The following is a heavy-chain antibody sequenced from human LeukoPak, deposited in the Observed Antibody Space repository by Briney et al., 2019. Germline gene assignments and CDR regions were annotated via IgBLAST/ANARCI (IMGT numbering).Heavy chain of an antibody. Sequence: ASVKVSCKASGYTFTSYAMNWVRQATGQGLEWMGWMNPNSGNTGYTQNFQGRVTMTRNTSISTAYMDLSSLRSEDTAVYYCARGVKGQQLGYWGQGTLVTVSS. V-gene: IGHV1-8*02. D-gene: IGHD6-13*01. J-gene: IGHJ4*02. CDR2: MNPNSGNT. CDR3: ARGVKGQQLGY. CDR1: GYTFTSYA.